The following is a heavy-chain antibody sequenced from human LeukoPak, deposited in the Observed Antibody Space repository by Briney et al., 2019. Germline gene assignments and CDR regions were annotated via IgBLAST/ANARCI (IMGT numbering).Heavy chain of an antibody. D-gene: IGHD3-22*01. CDR1: GGSISSGSYY. CDR3: ARVNYYDSWAFDI. CDR2: IYTSGST. J-gene: IGHJ3*02. Sequence: PSQTLSLTCTVSGGSISSGSYYWSWIRQPAGKGLEWIGRIYTSGSTNYNPSLKSRVTISVDTSKNQFSLKLSSVTAADTAVYYCARVNYYDSWAFDIWGQGTMVTVSS. V-gene: IGHV4-61*02.